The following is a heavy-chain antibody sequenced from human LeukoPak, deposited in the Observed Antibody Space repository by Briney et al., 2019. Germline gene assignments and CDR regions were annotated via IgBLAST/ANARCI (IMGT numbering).Heavy chain of an antibody. CDR2: ISSSGSTI. J-gene: IGHJ6*03. V-gene: IGHV3-48*03. D-gene: IGHD6-19*01. CDR1: GFTFSSYE. CDR3: AREYSSGWYPYYYYMDV. Sequence: GGSLRLSCAASGFTFSSYEMNWVRQAPGKGLEWVSYISSSGSTIYYADSVKGRFTISRDNAKNSLYLQMNSLRAEDTALYYCAREYSSGWYPYYYYMDVWGKGTTVTVS.